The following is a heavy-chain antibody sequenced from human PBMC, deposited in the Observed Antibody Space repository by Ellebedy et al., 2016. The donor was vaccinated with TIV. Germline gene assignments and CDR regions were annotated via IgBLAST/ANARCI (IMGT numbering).Heavy chain of an antibody. CDR3: ARDGQGEITIFGVVINTEAHNWFAP. V-gene: IGHV3-74*01. Sequence: PGGSLRLSCAASNFTFSVYWMHWVRHVPGKGLVWVSRIHSDGSSTSYSDSVKGRFTISRDNAKNTLYLQMNSLRAEDTAGYYCARDGQGEITIFGVVINTEAHNWFAPWGQGTLVTVSS. CDR2: IHSDGSST. J-gene: IGHJ5*02. D-gene: IGHD3-3*01. CDR1: NFTFSVYW.